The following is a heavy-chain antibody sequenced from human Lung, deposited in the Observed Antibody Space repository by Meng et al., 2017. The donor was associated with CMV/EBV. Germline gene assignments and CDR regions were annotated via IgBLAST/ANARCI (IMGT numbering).Heavy chain of an antibody. V-gene: IGHV3-11*01. Sequence: SXKISCEGSGFSFSDYYMIWIRQAPGKGLEWLAYISSSGNSIYYTDSVEGRFTISRDNARNSLYLQMNSLRVDDTAVYYCARDRGGNYYFDYWGQGTLAIASS. J-gene: IGHJ4*02. CDR2: ISSSGNSI. CDR3: ARDRGGNYYFDY. D-gene: IGHD4-23*01. CDR1: GFSFSDYY.